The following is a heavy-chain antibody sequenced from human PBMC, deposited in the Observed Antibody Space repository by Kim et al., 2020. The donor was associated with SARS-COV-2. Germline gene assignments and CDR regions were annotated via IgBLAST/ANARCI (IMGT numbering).Heavy chain of an antibody. D-gene: IGHD2-15*01. CDR3: ARRRLGGNPNSPAVGYFQH. Sequence: SETLSLTCAVYGGSFSGYYWSWIRQPPGKGLEWIGEINHSGSTNYNPSLKSRVTISVDTSKNQFSLKLSSVTAADTAVYYCARRRLGGNPNSPAVGYFQHWGQGTLVTVSS. CDR1: GGSFSGYY. CDR2: INHSGST. J-gene: IGHJ1*01. V-gene: IGHV4-34*01.